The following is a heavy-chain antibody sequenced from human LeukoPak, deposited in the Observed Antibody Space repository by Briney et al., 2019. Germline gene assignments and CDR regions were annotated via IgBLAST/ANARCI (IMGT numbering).Heavy chain of an antibody. CDR3: VKDRYSSSWYPFDY. CDR2: ISSNGGST. J-gene: IGHJ4*02. CDR1: GFTFSSYA. Sequence: GGSLRLSCSASGFTFSSYAMHWVRQAPGKGLEYVSAISSNGGSTYYADSVKGRFTISRDNSKNTLYLEMSSLRAEDTAVYYCVKDRYSSSWYPFDYWGQGTLVTVSS. D-gene: IGHD6-13*01. V-gene: IGHV3-64D*06.